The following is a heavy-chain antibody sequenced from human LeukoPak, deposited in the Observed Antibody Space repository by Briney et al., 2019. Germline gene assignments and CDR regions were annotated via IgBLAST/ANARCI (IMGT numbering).Heavy chain of an antibody. V-gene: IGHV4-39*07. CDR2: IYYSGST. D-gene: IGHD3-22*01. CDR3: AKTLYYSDSSGQESYYFDY. J-gene: IGHJ4*02. Sequence: ASETLSLTCTVSDGSISSGSYYWGWIRQPPGKGLEWIGSIYYSGSTYYNPSLKSRVTISIDTSRKQFSLKLSSVTAADTAVYYCAKTLYYSDSSGQESYYFDYWGQGALVTVSS. CDR1: DGSISSGSYY.